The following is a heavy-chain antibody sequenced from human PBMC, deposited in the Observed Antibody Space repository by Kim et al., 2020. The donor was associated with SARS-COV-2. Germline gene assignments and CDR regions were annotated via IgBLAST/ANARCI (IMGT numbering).Heavy chain of an antibody. V-gene: IGHV4-39*01. Sequence: KSRVTISVDTSKNQFSLKLSSVTAADTAVYYCARQTPPYYYDSSAPHGMDVWGQGTTVTVSS. D-gene: IGHD3-22*01. CDR3: ARQTPPYYYDSSAPHGMDV. J-gene: IGHJ6*02.